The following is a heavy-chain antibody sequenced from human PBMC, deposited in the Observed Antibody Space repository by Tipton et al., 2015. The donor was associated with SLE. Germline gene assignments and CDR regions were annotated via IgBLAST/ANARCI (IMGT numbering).Heavy chain of an antibody. CDR3: ARGGLGVSYYYYMDV. Sequence: LRLSCTVSGGSISSYYWSWIRQPPGKGLAWIGYIYYSGSTNYNPSLKSRVTISVDTSKNQFSLKLSSVTAADTAVYYCARGGLGVSYYYYMDVGGKGTTVTVSS. D-gene: IGHD1-26*01. CDR1: GGSISSYY. J-gene: IGHJ6*03. V-gene: IGHV4-59*01. CDR2: IYYSGST.